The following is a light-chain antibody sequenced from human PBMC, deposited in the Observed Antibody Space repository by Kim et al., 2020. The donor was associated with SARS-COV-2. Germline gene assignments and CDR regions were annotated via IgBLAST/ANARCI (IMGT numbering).Light chain of an antibody. CDR2: AAS. V-gene: IGKV1-39*01. CDR3: QQSFGTPYT. Sequence: DILLTQSPSSLSASVGDRVTITCRASQSISNTLNWHQQKPGKAPKLLIWAASRLQSGVPSRFSGSGSGTDFTLTISSLQPEDFATYQCQQSFGTPYTFGQGTKLEI. J-gene: IGKJ2*01. CDR1: QSISNT.